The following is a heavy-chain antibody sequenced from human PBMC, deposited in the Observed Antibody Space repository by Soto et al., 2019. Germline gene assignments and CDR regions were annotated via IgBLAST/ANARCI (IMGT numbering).Heavy chain of an antibody. Sequence: QLQLQESGSGLVKPSQTLSLTCTVSGDSITTGSYSWSWIRQAPGKGLEWIGNIHVSRYTSFNTSLKGRGSISVAPPKNPSSLNGMSLTAADTAVYYCARGGALRPKAHVPLAPWGQGRLVTVSS. CDR2: IHVSRYT. CDR3: ARGGALRPKAHVPLAP. D-gene: IGHD3-16*01. CDR1: GDSITTGSYS. V-gene: IGHV4-30-2*01. J-gene: IGHJ5*02.